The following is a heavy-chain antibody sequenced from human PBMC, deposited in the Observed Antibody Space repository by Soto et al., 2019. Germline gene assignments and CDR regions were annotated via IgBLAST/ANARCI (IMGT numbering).Heavy chain of an antibody. D-gene: IGHD3-16*01. CDR2: IYYSGSA. V-gene: IGHV4-30-4*01. CDR1: GGSISSGDYY. Sequence: SETLSLTCTVSGGSISSGDYYWSWIRQPPGKGLEWIGYIYYSGSAYYNPSLKSRVTISVDTSKNQFSLKLSSVTAADTAVYYCARVRRGDVLSSYYYDYWGQGTLVTVSS. CDR3: ARVRRGDVLSSYYYDY. J-gene: IGHJ4*02.